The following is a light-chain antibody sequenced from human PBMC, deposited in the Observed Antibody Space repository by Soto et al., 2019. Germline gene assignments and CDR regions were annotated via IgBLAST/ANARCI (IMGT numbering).Light chain of an antibody. Sequence: DIQMTQSPSTLSPSVGDRVTITCRASQSISSWLAWYQQKPGKAPKLLIYGASSLESGVPLRFSGSGSGTEFTLTISSLQPDDFATYYCQQYNSYSWTFGQGTKVDI. CDR3: QQYNSYSWT. J-gene: IGKJ1*01. CDR1: QSISSW. V-gene: IGKV1-5*01. CDR2: GAS.